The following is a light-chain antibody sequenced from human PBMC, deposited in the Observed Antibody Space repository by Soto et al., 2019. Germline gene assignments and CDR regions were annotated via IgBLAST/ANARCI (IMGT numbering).Light chain of an antibody. CDR2: RVS. V-gene: IGKV2-24*01. Sequence: DIVMTQTPLSSPVTLGQPASISCRSSEGLVHNNGNTYLSWLQQRPGQPPRLLIYRVSNRFSGVPDRFSGSGEGTDFTRKTNRGEAEDAGVYYCMQPTLFPRPFAQGTKV. CDR1: EGLVHNNGNTY. CDR3: MQPTLFPRP. J-gene: IGKJ1*01.